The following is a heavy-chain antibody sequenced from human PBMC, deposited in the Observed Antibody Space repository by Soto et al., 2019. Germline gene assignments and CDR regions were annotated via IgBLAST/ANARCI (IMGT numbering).Heavy chain of an antibody. J-gene: IGHJ5*02. V-gene: IGHV3-21*01. CDR3: TRDASRDSSARGWFDP. CDR1: GFTFRSFT. Sequence: GGSLRLSCAASGFTFRSFTMNWVRQAPGKGLEWVSTISSNSAYICYTDALRGRFTISRDNAKNSLHLQMNSLRAEDTAVYYCTRDASRDSSARGWFDPWGPGTLVTVSS. CDR2: ISSNSAYI. D-gene: IGHD6-13*01.